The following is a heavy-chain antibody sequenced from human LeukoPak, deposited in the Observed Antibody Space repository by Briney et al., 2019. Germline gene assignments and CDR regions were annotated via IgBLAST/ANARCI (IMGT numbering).Heavy chain of an antibody. D-gene: IGHD2-2*01. V-gene: IGHV4-4*02. CDR2: IYYSGST. J-gene: IGHJ4*02. CDR3: ARALVVPAATGYYFDY. Sequence: SETLSLTCAVSGGSISSSNWWSWVRQPPGKGLEWIGYIYYSGSTNYYPSLKSRVTISVDTSKNQFSLKLSSVTAADTAVYYCARALVVPAATGYYFDYWGQGTLVTVSS. CDR1: GGSISSSNW.